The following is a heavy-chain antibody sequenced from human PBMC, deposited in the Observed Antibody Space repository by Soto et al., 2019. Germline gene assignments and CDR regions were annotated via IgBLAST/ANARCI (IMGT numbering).Heavy chain of an antibody. CDR3: TTNMYYDFWSGYYRVDY. CDR1: GFTFSNAW. D-gene: IGHD3-3*01. Sequence: EVQLVESGGGLVKPGGSLRLSCAASGFTFSNAWMSWVRQAPGKGLEWVGRIKSKTDDGTTDYAAPVKGRFTISRDDSKNTLYLQMNSLKTEDTAVYYCTTNMYYDFWSGYYRVDYWGQGTLVTVSS. J-gene: IGHJ4*02. CDR2: IKSKTDDGTT. V-gene: IGHV3-15*01.